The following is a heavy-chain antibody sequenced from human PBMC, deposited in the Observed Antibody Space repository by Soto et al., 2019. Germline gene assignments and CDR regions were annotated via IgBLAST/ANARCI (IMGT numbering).Heavy chain of an antibody. D-gene: IGHD6-6*01. CDR3: ARERPDGARLDP. CDR2: IHPSGSP. J-gene: IGHJ5*02. CDR1: GGSISSGDYY. V-gene: IGHV4-30-4*01. Sequence: QVQLQQSGPGLVKPSQTLSLTCTVSGGSISSGDYYWSWIRHPPGKGLEWIGYIHPSGSPYFSPSLRRRVTLSADTSQSLSSLKLSSVPAADTAVYYCARERPDGARLDPWGQGTLVSFSS.